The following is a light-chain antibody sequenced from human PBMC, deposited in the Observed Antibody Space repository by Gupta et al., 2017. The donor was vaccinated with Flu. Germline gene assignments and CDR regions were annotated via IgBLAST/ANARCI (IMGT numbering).Light chain of an antibody. CDR3: HSYGNPGV. CDR1: SGSIARNY. Sequence: NFMLTQPHSVSESPGKTVTISCTRSSGSIARNYVQWFQQRPGSSPTTEVYEDNQRPSGVPDRVSGSIDSYSPSAYISSPGLKAEDDAYYCCHSYGNPGVFGGGTRLTVL. J-gene: IGLJ3*02. CDR2: EDN. V-gene: IGLV6-57*01.